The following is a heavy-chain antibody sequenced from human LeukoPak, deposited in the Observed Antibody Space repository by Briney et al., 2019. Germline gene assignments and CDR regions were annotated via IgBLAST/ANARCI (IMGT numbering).Heavy chain of an antibody. CDR2: ISNSNNYI. Sequence: GRSLRLSCVVSGFTFSTYSMNWVRQAPGKGLEWVSSISNSNNYIHYADSIKGRFTISRDNSKNSLYLEMNSLRADDTAVYYCARVGEDVEMTPIPLDFWGQGTLVTVSS. CDR3: ARVGEDVEMTPIPLDF. V-gene: IGHV3-21*01. CDR1: GFTFSTYS. D-gene: IGHD5-24*01. J-gene: IGHJ4*02.